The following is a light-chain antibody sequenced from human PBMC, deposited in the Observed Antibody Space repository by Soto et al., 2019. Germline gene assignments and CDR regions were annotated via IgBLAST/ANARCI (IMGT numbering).Light chain of an antibody. Sequence: DIQMTQSPSTLSVSVGDRVSITCRASQTVKNHLAWYQQKPGKAPNLLIYTASSLKSGVPSRFSGSGSGTEFTLTISSLQPEDFATYYCQQYNTFPSFGQGTKVDIK. CDR2: TAS. V-gene: IGKV1-5*03. CDR3: QQYNTFPS. J-gene: IGKJ1*01. CDR1: QTVKNH.